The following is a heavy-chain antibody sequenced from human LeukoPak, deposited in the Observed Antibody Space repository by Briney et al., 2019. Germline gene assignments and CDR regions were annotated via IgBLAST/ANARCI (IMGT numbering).Heavy chain of an antibody. D-gene: IGHD3-3*01. CDR3: AKGWDLWSGYIDY. CDR1: GFTFSSHA. V-gene: IGHV3-23*01. CDR2: ISGSGGST. J-gene: IGHJ4*02. Sequence: PGGSLRLSCAASGFTFSSHAMSWVRQAPGKGLEWVSAISGSGGSTYYADSVKGRFTISRGNSKNTLYLQMNSLRAEDTAVYYCAKGWDLWSGYIDYWGQGTLVTVSS.